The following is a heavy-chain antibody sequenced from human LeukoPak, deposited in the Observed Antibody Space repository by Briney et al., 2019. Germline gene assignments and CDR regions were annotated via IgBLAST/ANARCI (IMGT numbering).Heavy chain of an antibody. CDR2: IKEDGSEK. CDR1: GFNFSIYW. Sequence: GGSLRLSCAASGFNFSIYWMSWVRQAPGRGLEWVANIKEDGSEKYYVDSVKGRFTISRDNAKNSLFLQMNSLRVEDTAVYYCARGIVVVTATSVGLNWFDPWGQGTLVTVSS. D-gene: IGHD2-21*02. J-gene: IGHJ5*02. CDR3: ARGIVVVTATSVGLNWFDP. V-gene: IGHV3-7*01.